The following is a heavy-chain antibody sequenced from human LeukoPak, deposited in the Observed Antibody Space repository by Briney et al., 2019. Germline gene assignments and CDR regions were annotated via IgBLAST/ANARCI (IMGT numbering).Heavy chain of an antibody. Sequence: PGGSLRLSCAASGFSFNDYGMHWVRQAPGKGLEWVAYIRFDENKKYYAESVKGRFTISRQNSNSTLYLQMNRLTTVDTAVYYCAKCLTRFGEVPNPHYYYYYMDVWGKGTPVTVSS. D-gene: IGHD3-3*01. CDR1: GFSFNDYG. CDR2: IRFDENKK. J-gene: IGHJ6*03. V-gene: IGHV3-30*02. CDR3: AKCLTRFGEVPNPHYYYYYMDV.